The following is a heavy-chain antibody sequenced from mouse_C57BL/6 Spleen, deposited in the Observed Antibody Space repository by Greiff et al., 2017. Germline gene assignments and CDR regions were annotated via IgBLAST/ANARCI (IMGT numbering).Heavy chain of an antibody. V-gene: IGHV1-26*01. Sequence: EVQLQQSGPELVKPGASVKISCKASGYTFTDYYMTWVKQSHGKSLEWIGDINPNNGGTSYNQKFKGKATLTVDKSASTAYMELRSLTSEDSAVYYCARELFDYWGKGTTLTVSS. CDR3: ARELFDY. CDR1: GYTFTDYY. CDR2: INPNNGGT. J-gene: IGHJ2*01.